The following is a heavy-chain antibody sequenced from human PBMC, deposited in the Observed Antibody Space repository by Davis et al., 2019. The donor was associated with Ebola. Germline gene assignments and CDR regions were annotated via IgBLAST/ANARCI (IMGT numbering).Heavy chain of an antibody. CDR3: ASPDYYDSSGYSDAFDI. V-gene: IGHV1-18*01. CDR1: GYTFTSYG. CDR2: ISAYNGNT. J-gene: IGHJ3*02. D-gene: IGHD3-22*01. Sequence: ASVKVSCKASGYTFTSYGISWVRQAPGQGLEWMGWISAYNGNTNYAQKLQGRVTMTTDTSASTAYMELSSLRSEDTAVYYCASPDYYDSSGYSDAFDIWGQGTMVTVSS.